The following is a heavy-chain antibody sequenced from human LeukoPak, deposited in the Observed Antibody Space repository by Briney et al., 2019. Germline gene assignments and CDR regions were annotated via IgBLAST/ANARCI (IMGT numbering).Heavy chain of an antibody. Sequence: GESLKISCKGSGYSFTSYWIGWVRQMPGKGLEWMGIIYPGDSDTRYSPSFQGQVTISADKSISTAYPQWSSLKASDTAMYYCARPLDGAARLPDAFDIWGQGTMVTVSS. D-gene: IGHD6-6*01. CDR3: ARPLDGAARLPDAFDI. J-gene: IGHJ3*02. CDR1: GYSFTSYW. CDR2: IYPGDSDT. V-gene: IGHV5-51*01.